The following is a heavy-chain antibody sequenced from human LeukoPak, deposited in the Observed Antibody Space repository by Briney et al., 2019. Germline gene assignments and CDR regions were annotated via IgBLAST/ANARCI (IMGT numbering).Heavy chain of an antibody. V-gene: IGHV4-34*01. Sequence: GSLRLSCAASGFTFSSYSMNWIRQPPGKGLEWIGEINHSGSTNYNPSLKSRVTISVDTSKNQFSLKLSSVTAADTAVYYCARGYGYVVHGFDYWGQGTLVTVSS. CDR3: ARGYGYVVHGFDY. CDR1: GFTFSSYS. CDR2: INHSGST. J-gene: IGHJ4*02. D-gene: IGHD6-13*01.